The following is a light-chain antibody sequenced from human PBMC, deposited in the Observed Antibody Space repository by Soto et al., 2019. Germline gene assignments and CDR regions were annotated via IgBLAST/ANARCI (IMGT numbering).Light chain of an antibody. Sequence: DIVMTQSPDSLAVSLGERATINCKSSQSVLYNSNNKNYLAWYQQKPRQPPKLLIYWASTRESGVPDRVSGSGCRTDFSLAISSLQAEDVAVYYSRQYDSCLLTFGGGIKMEIK. CDR2: WAS. CDR3: RQYDSCLLT. J-gene: IGKJ4*01. V-gene: IGKV4-1*01. CDR1: QSVLYNSNNKNY.